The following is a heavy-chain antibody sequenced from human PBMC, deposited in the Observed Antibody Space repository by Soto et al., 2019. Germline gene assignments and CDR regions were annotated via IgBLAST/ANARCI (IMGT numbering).Heavy chain of an antibody. Sequence: QVQLVESGGGVVQPGRSLRLSCAASGFTFSSYAMHWVRQAPGKGLEWVAVISYDGSNKYYADSVKGRFTISRDNSKNTLYLQMNSLRAEDTAVYYCARAVAREYYYYNGGMDVWGQGTTVTVSS. V-gene: IGHV3-30-3*01. J-gene: IGHJ6*02. CDR3: ARAVAREYYYYNGGMDV. CDR2: ISYDGSNK. CDR1: GFTFSSYA. D-gene: IGHD5-12*01.